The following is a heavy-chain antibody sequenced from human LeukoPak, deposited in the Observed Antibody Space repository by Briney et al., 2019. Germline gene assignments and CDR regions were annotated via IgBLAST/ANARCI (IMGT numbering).Heavy chain of an antibody. CDR2: MYHSGST. CDR1: GGSISSYY. J-gene: IGHJ5*02. Sequence: SETLSLTCTVSGGSISSYYWTWIRQPPEKGLEWIGYMYHSGSTYYKSSLRSRVSISVDRSKNEFSLKLTSVSAADTAVYFCARGAVVPAAGTGWFDPWSQGTLVTVSS. V-gene: IGHV4-59*12. CDR3: ARGAVVPAAGTGWFDP. D-gene: IGHD6-13*01.